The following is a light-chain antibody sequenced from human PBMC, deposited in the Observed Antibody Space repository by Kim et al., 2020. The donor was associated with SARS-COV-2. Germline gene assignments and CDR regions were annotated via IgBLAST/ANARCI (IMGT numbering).Light chain of an antibody. CDR2: DAS. CDR1: QDISSY. CDR3: QQYDNPSIT. V-gene: IGKV1-33*01. J-gene: IGKJ5*01. Sequence: PSVGDRVTITCQASQDISSYLNWYQQKPGKAPKLLIYDASNLETGVPSRFSGSGSGTDFTFTISSLQPEGIATYYCQQYDNPSITFGQGTRLEIK.